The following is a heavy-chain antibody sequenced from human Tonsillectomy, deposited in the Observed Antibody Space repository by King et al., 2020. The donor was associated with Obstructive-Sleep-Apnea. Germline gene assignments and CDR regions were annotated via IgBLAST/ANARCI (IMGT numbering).Heavy chain of an antibody. CDR2: IYHSGST. D-gene: IGHD4-17*01. CDR1: GYSISSAYY. CDR3: ARGPMSTVTWACYFDF. J-gene: IGHJ4*02. V-gene: IGHV4-38-2*02. Sequence: QLQESGPGLVKPSETLSLTCTVSGYSISSAYYWGWIRQPPGKGLEWIGSIYHSGSTYYNPSLKSRITISVDTSKSQFSLRLSSMTAADTAIYYCARGPMSTVTWACYFDFWGQGTLVTVSS.